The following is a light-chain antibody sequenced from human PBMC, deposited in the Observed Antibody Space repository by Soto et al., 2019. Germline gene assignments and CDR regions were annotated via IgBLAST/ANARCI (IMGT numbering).Light chain of an antibody. CDR1: KLGDKY. J-gene: IGLJ2*01. CDR2: QDN. CDR3: QAWDSSTVV. Sequence: SYELTQPPSVSVSPGQTASITCSGDKLGDKYACWYQQKPGQSPVRAIYQDNKRPSGIPERFSGSNSGNTATLTITGTQAMDEADYYCQAWDSSTVVFGGGTKLTVL. V-gene: IGLV3-1*01.